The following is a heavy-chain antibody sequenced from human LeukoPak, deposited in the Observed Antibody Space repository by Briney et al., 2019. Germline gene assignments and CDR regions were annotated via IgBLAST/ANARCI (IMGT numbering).Heavy chain of an antibody. CDR3: ARDTLNMVRGKGGMDV. CDR2: IYYSGST. Sequence: SETLSLTCTVSGGSISSYYWSWIRQPPGKGLEWIGYIYYSGSTNYNPSLKSRVTISVDTSKNQFSLKLSSVTAADTAVYYCARDTLNMVRGKGGMDVWGQGPRSPSP. CDR1: GGSISSYY. V-gene: IGHV4-59*12. J-gene: IGHJ6*02. D-gene: IGHD3-10*01.